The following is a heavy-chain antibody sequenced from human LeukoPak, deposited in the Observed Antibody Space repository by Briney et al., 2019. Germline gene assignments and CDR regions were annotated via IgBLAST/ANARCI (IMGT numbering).Heavy chain of an antibody. J-gene: IGHJ4*02. D-gene: IGHD5-24*01. CDR3: ASLGRDGYKSLDY. CDR2: IYSGGST. V-gene: IGHV3-53*01. CDR1: EFSVGSNY. Sequence: GGSLRLSCAASEFSVGSNYMSWVRQAPGKGLEWVSVIYSGGSTYYADYVKGRFTISRDNSKNTLYLQMNSLRAEDTAVYYCASLGRDGYKSLDYWGQGTLVTVSS.